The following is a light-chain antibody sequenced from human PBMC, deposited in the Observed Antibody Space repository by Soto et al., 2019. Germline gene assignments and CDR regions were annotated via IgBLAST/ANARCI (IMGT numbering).Light chain of an antibody. CDR3: MQALQSPRT. Sequence: DVVMPQYPLALPVPPGEPASISCRSSQPLLHSNGFNYLDWYLQRPGQYPQLLIFLGSTRASGVPDSFSGSGSGTDFTLKISRVEAEDVGVYYCMQALQSPRTFGQGAKLEIK. J-gene: IGKJ2*02. CDR2: LGS. CDR1: QPLLHSNGFNY. V-gene: IGKV2-28*01.